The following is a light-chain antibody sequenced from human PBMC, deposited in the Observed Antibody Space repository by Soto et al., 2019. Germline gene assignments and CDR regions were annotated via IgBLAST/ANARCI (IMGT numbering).Light chain of an antibody. CDR3: MQGVHWPPA. Sequence: DVVLTQSPLSLPVTLGQPASISCRSSQSLVYNDGNTYLNWFQQRPGQSPRRLMSKVSNRDSGVPDRFSGSGSGTDFTLKISRVEAEDVGVYYCMQGVHWPPAFGQGTKVEIK. CDR1: QSLVYNDGNTY. CDR2: KVS. V-gene: IGKV2-30*01. J-gene: IGKJ1*01.